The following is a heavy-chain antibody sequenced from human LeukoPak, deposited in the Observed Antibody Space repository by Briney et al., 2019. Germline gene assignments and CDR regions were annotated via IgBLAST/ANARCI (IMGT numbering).Heavy chain of an antibody. J-gene: IGHJ4*02. V-gene: IGHV4-38-2*01. CDR2: IYHSGIT. CDR1: SYSITTNHY. Sequence: ASETLSLTCAVSSYSITTNHYWGWIRQPPGKGLEWIRNIYHSGITYYNPSLKSRVTMSVDTSKNQFSLKLSSVTAADTAVYYCARGGQWLPFDYWGQGTLVTVSS. CDR3: ARGGQWLPFDY. D-gene: IGHD6-19*01.